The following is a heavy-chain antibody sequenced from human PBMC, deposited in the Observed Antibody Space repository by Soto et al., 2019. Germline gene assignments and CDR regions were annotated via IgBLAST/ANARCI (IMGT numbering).Heavy chain of an antibody. Sequence: PSETLSLTCTVSGGSISRVNYYWGWVRQSPGMVFEWIVSIFFSVNAYYNPSLKSRVTLSLDMSKNLFSLRLSFVTAADTAVYYCARPGFGFYVMPIDYWGQGALVTVSS. D-gene: IGHD3-16*01. CDR1: GGSISRVNYY. CDR2: IFFSVNA. J-gene: IGHJ4*02. V-gene: IGHV4-39*01. CDR3: ARPGFGFYVMPIDY.